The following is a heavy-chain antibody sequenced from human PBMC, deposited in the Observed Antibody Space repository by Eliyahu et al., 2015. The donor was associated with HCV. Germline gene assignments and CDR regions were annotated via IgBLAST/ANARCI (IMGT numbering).Heavy chain of an antibody. CDR1: YY. V-gene: IGHV4-39*01. Sequence: YYWAWIRQPPGKGLEWIGSIFYTGSTSYNSSLESRVAILVDTSKNQFSLRLRSVTAADTALYFCARHVEWELLRILVVRAFDIWGHGSMVTVSS. CDR2: IFYTGST. CDR3: ARHVEWELLRILVVRAFDI. D-gene: IGHD1-26*01. J-gene: IGHJ3*02.